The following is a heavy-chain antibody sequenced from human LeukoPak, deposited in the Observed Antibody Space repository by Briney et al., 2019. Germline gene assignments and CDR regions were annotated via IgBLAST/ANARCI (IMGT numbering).Heavy chain of an antibody. CDR3: ARDHRDYYDSSGYYRGWYFDL. J-gene: IGHJ2*01. CDR2: SYHSGST. CDR1: GGSISSGGYS. V-gene: IGHV4-30-2*01. D-gene: IGHD3-22*01. Sequence: SQTLSLTCTVSGGSISSGGYSWSWIRQHPGKGLEWIGDSYHSGSTYYNPSLKSRVTISVDRSKNQFSLQLSSVTAADTAVYYCARDHRDYYDSSGYYRGWYFDLWGRGTLVTVSS.